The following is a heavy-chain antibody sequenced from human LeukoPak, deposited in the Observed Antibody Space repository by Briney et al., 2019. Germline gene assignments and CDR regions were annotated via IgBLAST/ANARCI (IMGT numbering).Heavy chain of an antibody. Sequence: GGSLRLSCAASGFTFSSYGMHRVRQAPGKGLEWVAVISYDGSNKYYAGSVKGRFTISRDNSKNTLYLQMSSLRAEDMAVYYCARTYGSGSPFDYWGQGTLVTVSS. CDR1: GFTFSSYG. J-gene: IGHJ4*02. V-gene: IGHV3-30*03. CDR3: ARTYGSGSPFDY. CDR2: ISYDGSNK. D-gene: IGHD3-10*01.